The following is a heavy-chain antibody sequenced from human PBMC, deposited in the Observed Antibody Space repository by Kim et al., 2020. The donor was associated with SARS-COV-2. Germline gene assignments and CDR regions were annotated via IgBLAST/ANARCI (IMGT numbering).Heavy chain of an antibody. Sequence: SETLSLTCTVSGGSISSSSYYWGWIRQPPGKGLEWIGSIYYSGSTYYNPSLKSRVTISVDTSKNQFSLKLSSVTAADTAVYYCARQRIAAAGTERMGWFDPWGQGTLVTVSS. V-gene: IGHV4-39*01. CDR1: GGSISSSSYY. CDR2: IYYSGST. J-gene: IGHJ5*02. D-gene: IGHD6-13*01. CDR3: ARQRIAAAGTERMGWFDP.